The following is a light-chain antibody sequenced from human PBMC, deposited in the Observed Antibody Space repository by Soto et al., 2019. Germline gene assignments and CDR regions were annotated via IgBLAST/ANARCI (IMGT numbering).Light chain of an antibody. CDR2: GDS. CDR1: NIGSKR. J-gene: IGLJ1*01. V-gene: IGLV3-21*02. Sequence: SYELTQPPSVSVAPGQTARITCGGNNIGSKRVHWDQQKPGEAPVLVVDGDSDGPSGIPERFSGANSVKTAALTISRVEAGDEADYYCQVWDSSSDEGVFGTGTKVTVL. CDR3: QVWDSSSDEGV.